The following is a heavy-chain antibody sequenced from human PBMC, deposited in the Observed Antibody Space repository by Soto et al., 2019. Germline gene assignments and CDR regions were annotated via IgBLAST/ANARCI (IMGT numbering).Heavy chain of an antibody. J-gene: IGHJ6*03. CDR3: ARGSPTYYDFWSGYHPPSYYYYYMDV. D-gene: IGHD3-3*01. CDR1: GYTFTSYD. CDR2: MNPNSGNT. Sequence: ASVKVSCKASGYTFTSYDINWVRQATGQGLEWMGWMNPNSGNTGYAQKFQGRVTMTRNTSISTAYMELSSLRSEDTAVYYCARGSPTYYDFWSGYHPPSYYYYYMDVWGIGTTVTVSS. V-gene: IGHV1-8*01.